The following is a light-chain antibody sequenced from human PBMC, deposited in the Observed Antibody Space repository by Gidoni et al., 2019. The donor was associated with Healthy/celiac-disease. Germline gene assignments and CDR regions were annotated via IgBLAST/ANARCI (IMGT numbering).Light chain of an antibody. J-gene: IGKJ4*01. CDR3: QQSYSTPLT. V-gene: IGKV1-39*01. Sequence: QMTQSPSSLSASVGDRVTITCRASQSISSYLNWYQQKPGKAPKLLSYAASSLQSGVPSRFSGSGSGTDFTLTISSLQPEDFATYYCQQSYSTPLTFXGXTKVEIK. CDR1: QSISSY. CDR2: AAS.